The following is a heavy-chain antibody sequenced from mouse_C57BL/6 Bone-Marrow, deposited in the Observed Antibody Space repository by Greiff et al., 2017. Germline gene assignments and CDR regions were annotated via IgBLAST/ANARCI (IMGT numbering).Heavy chain of an antibody. V-gene: IGHV1-82*01. CDR3: ARGNCCGSNLLDY. D-gene: IGHD1-1*01. CDR2: IYPGDGDT. J-gene: IGHJ2*01. Sequence: QVQLQQSGPELVKPGASVKISCKASGYAFSSSWMNWVKQRPGKGLEWIGRIYPGDGDTNYNGKFKGKATLTADKSSSTAYMQLSSLTSEDSAVSVGARGNCCGSNLLDYWGQGTTLTVSS. CDR1: GYAFSSSW.